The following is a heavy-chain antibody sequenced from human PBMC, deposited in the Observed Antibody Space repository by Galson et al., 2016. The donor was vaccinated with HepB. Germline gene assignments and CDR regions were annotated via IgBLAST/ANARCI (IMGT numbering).Heavy chain of an antibody. J-gene: IGHJ6*02. CDR2: ISSSSSTI. Sequence: SLRLSCAASGFTFSSYSMNWVRQAPGKGLEWVSYISSSSSTIYYADSVKGRFTISRDNAKNSLYLQMNSLRDEDTAVYYCARDGSYYYYYGMDVWGQGPTVTVSS. CDR1: GFTFSSYS. D-gene: IGHD1-26*01. CDR3: ARDGSYYYYYGMDV. V-gene: IGHV3-48*02.